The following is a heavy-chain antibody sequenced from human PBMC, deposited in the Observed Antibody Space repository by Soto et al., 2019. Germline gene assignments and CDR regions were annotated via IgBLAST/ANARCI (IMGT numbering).Heavy chain of an antibody. D-gene: IGHD2-15*01. V-gene: IGHV4-59*08. CDR3: ASLGYCSGGSCPFY. CDR1: GGSLNRYY. Sequence: CTVAGGSLNRYYWSWIRQPPGKGLEWIGYIYYSGSTNYNPSLKSRVTISVDTSKNQFSLKLSSVTAADTAVYYCASLGYCSGGSCPFYWGQGTLVTVSS. CDR2: IYYSGST. J-gene: IGHJ4*02.